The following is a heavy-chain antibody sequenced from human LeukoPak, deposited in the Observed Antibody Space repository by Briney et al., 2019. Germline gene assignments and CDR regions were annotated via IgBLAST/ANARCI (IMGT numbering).Heavy chain of an antibody. D-gene: IGHD3-9*01. CDR2: IYYSGST. J-gene: IGHJ4*02. V-gene: IGHV4-30-4*08. Sequence: PSETLSLTCTVSGGSISSGGYYWSWIRQHPGKGLEWIGYIYYSGSTYYNPSLKSRVTISVDTSKNQFSLKLSSVTAADTAVYYCARASERSSQGLRYFDGLSYYFDYWGQGTLVTVSS. CDR3: ARASERSSQGLRYFDGLSYYFDY. CDR1: GGSISSGGYY.